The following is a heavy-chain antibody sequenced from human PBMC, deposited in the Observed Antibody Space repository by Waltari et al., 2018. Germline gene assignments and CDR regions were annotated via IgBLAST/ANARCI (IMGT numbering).Heavy chain of an antibody. CDR2: IYYSGST. CDR3: ARLRPLGAVASGDFDY. V-gene: IGHV4-39*07. CDR1: GCSISSSSYY. Sequence: QLQLQESGPGLVKPSETLSLTCTVSGCSISSSSYYWGWIRQPPGKGLEWSGSIYYSGSTYYNPSLKSRVTISVDTSKNQFSLKLSSVTAADTAVYYCARLRPLGAVASGDFDYWGQGTLVTVSS. D-gene: IGHD3-16*01. J-gene: IGHJ4*02.